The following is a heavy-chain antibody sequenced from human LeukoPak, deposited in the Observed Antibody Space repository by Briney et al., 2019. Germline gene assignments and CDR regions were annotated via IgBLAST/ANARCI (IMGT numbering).Heavy chain of an antibody. CDR3: ARASSGYADY. D-gene: IGHD3-22*01. V-gene: IGHV3-23*01. CDR2: INSGGST. CDR1: GFPFSNYA. J-gene: IGHJ4*02. Sequence: GGSLRLSCAASGFPFSNYAMSWVRQAPGKGLEWVSTINSGGSTCYADSVKGRFTISRDNSKNTLYLQMNSLRAEDTAVYYCARASSGYADYWGQGTLVTVSS.